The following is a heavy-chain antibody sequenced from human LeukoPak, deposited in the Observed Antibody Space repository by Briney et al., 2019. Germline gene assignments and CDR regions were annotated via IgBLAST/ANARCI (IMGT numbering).Heavy chain of an antibody. CDR2: ISSSGSTI. D-gene: IGHD2-2*01. Sequence: GGSLRLSCAASGFTFSSYEMNWVRQAPGKGLEWVSYISSSGSTIYYADSVKGRFTISRDNAKNSLYLQMTSLRAEDTAVYYCAREDIVVVPAAEPYYYYGIDVWGKGTTVTVSS. V-gene: IGHV3-48*03. J-gene: IGHJ6*04. CDR1: GFTFSSYE. CDR3: AREDIVVVPAAEPYYYYGIDV.